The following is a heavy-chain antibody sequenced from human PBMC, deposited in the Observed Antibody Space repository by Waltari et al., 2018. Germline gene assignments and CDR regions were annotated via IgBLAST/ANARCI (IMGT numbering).Heavy chain of an antibody. CDR1: GFTVSSNY. CDR3: ARDQAVDDAFDI. V-gene: IGHV3-53*02. J-gene: IGHJ3*02. D-gene: IGHD2-15*01. CDR2: IYSGGST. Sequence: EVQLVETGGGLIQPGGSLRLSCAASGFTVSSNYMSWVRQAPGKGLEWVSVIYSGGSTYYADSVKGRFTISRDNSKNTLYLKMNSLRAEDTAVYYCARDQAVDDAFDIWGQGTMVTVSS.